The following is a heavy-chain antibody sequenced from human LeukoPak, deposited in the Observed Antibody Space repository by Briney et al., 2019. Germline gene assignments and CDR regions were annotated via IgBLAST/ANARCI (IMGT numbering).Heavy chain of an antibody. CDR2: INAGNGNT. J-gene: IGHJ4*02. CDR1: GYTFTSYA. V-gene: IGHV1-3*01. D-gene: IGHD3-22*01. CDR3: AREFVDDSSGYYYKPYYFDY. Sequence: ASVKVSCKASGYTFTSYAMHWVRQAPGQRLEWMGWINAGNGNTKYSQKFQGRVTITRDTSASTAYMELSSLRSEDTAVYYCAREFVDDSSGYYYKPYYFDYWGQGTLVTVSS.